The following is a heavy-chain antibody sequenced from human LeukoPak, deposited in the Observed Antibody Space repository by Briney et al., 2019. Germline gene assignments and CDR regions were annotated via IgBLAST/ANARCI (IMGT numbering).Heavy chain of an antibody. D-gene: IGHD3-10*01. CDR2: ISGSGSTI. CDR3: ARDEIRTGAFDI. CDR1: GLSFSSYE. J-gene: IGHJ3*02. Sequence: GGSLRLSCAASGLSFSSYEMNWVRQGPGKGLEWVSYISGSGSTIYYADSVKGRFTISRDNAKNSLYLQMNSLRAEDTAVYYCARDEIRTGAFDIWGQGTMVTVSS. V-gene: IGHV3-48*03.